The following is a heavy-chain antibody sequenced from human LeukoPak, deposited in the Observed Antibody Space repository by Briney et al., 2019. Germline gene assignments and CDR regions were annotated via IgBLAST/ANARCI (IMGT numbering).Heavy chain of an antibody. CDR1: GYSFTSYW. CDR2: IYPGDSDT. Sequence: GESLKISCKGSGYSFTSYWIGWVRQMPGKGLEWMGIIYPGDSDTRYSPSFQGQVTISADKSISTAYLQWSSLKASDTAMYYCARLPKPYYYDSSGYYPYFDYWGQGTLVTVSS. V-gene: IGHV5-51*01. D-gene: IGHD3-22*01. J-gene: IGHJ4*02. CDR3: ARLPKPYYYDSSGYYPYFDY.